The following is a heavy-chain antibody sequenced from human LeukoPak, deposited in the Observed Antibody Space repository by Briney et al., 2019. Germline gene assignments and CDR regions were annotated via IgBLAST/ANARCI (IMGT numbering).Heavy chain of an antibody. J-gene: IGHJ6*03. CDR2: ISSSGSTI. V-gene: IGHV3-11*01. Sequence: GGSLRLSCAASGFTFSDYYMSWIRQVPGKGLEWVSYISSSGSTIYYADSVKGRFTISRDNAKNSLYLQMNSLRAEDTAVYYCARDKGYSYYVYYYYYMDVWGKGTTVTVSS. D-gene: IGHD3-10*02. CDR3: ARDKGYSYYVYYYYYMDV. CDR1: GFTFSDYY.